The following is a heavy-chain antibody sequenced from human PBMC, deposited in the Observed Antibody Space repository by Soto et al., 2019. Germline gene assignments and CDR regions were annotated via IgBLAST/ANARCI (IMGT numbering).Heavy chain of an antibody. CDR3: AREPDSGYDSLRGDAFDI. V-gene: IGHV4-30-4*01. CDR2: IYYSGST. J-gene: IGHJ3*02. D-gene: IGHD5-12*01. Sequence: QVQLQESGPGLVKPSQTLSLTCTVSGGSISSGDYYWSWIRQPPGKGLEWIGYIYYSGSTYYNPSLKSRVTISVDTSKNQFSLKLSSVTAADTAVYYCAREPDSGYDSLRGDAFDIWGQGTMVTVSS. CDR1: GGSISSGDYY.